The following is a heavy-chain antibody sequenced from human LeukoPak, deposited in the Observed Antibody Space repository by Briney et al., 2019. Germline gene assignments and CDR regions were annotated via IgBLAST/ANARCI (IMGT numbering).Heavy chain of an antibody. D-gene: IGHD3/OR15-3a*01. V-gene: IGHV1-18*01. J-gene: IGHJ4*02. CDR3: ARTEDWLSQFDY. CDR1: GYTFTSYG. CDR2: ISAYNGNT. Sequence: ASVKVSCKASGYTFTSYGISRVRQAPGQGLEWMGWISAYNGNTDYAQKLQGRVTMTTDTSTSTAYMELRSLRSDDTAVYYCARTEDWLSQFDYWGQGTLVTVSS.